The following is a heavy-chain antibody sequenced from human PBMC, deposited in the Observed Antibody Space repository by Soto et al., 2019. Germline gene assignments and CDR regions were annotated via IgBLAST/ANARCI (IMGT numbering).Heavy chain of an antibody. D-gene: IGHD2-2*02. CDR1: GFTFSSYG. CDR3: ARDVIVVVPAAILDYYYGRDV. Sequence: GGSLRLSCAASGFTFSSYGMHWVRQAPGKGLEWVAVKWYDGSNKYYADSVKGRFTISRDNSKNTLYLQMNSLRAEDTAVYYCARDVIVVVPAAILDYYYGRDVWGQGTTVTVSS. CDR2: KWYDGSNK. V-gene: IGHV3-33*01. J-gene: IGHJ6*02.